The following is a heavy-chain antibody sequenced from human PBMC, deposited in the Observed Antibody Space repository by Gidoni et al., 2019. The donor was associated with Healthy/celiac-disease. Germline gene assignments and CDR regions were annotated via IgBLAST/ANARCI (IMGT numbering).Heavy chain of an antibody. CDR2: ISCSGCST. CDR3: ATYIAAAASDY. CDR1: GLTLSSYA. Sequence: EVQLLESGGGLVQPGGSLRLSCAASGLTLSSYAMSWVRQAPGKGLELVSAISCSGCSTYYADSVKGRFTISRDNSKNTLYLQMNSLRAEDTAVYYCATYIAAAASDYWGQGTLVTVSS. D-gene: IGHD6-13*01. J-gene: IGHJ4*02. V-gene: IGHV3-23*01.